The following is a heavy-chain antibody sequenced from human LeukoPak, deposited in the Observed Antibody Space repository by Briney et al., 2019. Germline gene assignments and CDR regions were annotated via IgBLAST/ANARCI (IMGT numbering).Heavy chain of an antibody. CDR3: ARIGLRGVIISRPLDY. CDR1: GYTFTSYD. CDR2: MNTNSGNT. J-gene: IGHJ4*02. Sequence: GSVTVSCKASGYTFTSYDINWVRQAAGQGLEWMGWMNTNSGNTGYAQKFQGRVTMTRNSSIRTAYMELSSLRSEDTAVYYCARIGLRGVIISRPLDYWGQGTLVTVSS. V-gene: IGHV1-8*01. D-gene: IGHD3-16*02.